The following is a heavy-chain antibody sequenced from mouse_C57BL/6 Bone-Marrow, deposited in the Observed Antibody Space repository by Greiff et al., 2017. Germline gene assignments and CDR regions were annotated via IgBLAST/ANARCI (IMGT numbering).Heavy chain of an antibody. CDR3: ARDCYGTDWYFDV. V-gene: IGHV1-26*01. CDR2: INPNNGGT. D-gene: IGHD1-1*01. J-gene: IGHJ1*03. Sequence: EVQLQQSGPELVKPGASVKISCKASGYTFTDYYMNWVKQSHGKSLEWIGNINPNNGGTSYNQKFKGKATLTVDKSSSTAYMELRSLTSEDSAVYYCARDCYGTDWYFDVWGTGTTVTVSS. CDR1: GYTFTDYY.